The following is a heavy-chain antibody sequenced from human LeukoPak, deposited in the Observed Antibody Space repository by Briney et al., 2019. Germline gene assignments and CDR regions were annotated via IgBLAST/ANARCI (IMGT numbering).Heavy chain of an antibody. CDR1: GFTFSSYA. V-gene: IGHV3-23*01. D-gene: IGHD3-22*01. Sequence: GGSLRLSCAASGFTFSSYAMSWVRQAPGKGLEWVSAISGNGGSTYYADSVKGRFTISRDNSKNTLYLQMNSLRAEDTAVYYCAKGREXXXXXXSXYXYDYXGQGTLVTVXX. CDR2: ISGNGGST. J-gene: IGHJ4*02. CDR3: AKGREXXXXXXSXYXYDY.